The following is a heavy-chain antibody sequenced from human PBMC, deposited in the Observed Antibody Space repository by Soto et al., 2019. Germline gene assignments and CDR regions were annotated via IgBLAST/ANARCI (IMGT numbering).Heavy chain of an antibody. J-gene: IGHJ4*02. CDR3: AKEPYSGSYTRRYYFDY. V-gene: IGHV3-23*01. D-gene: IGHD1-26*01. Sequence: EVQLLESGGGLVQPGGSLRLSCAASGFTFSSYAMSWVRQAPGKGLEWVSAISGSGGSTYYADSVKGRFTISRDNSKNTLYLQMNSPRAEDTAVYYCAKEPYSGSYTRRYYFDYWGQGTLVTVSS. CDR2: ISGSGGST. CDR1: GFTFSSYA.